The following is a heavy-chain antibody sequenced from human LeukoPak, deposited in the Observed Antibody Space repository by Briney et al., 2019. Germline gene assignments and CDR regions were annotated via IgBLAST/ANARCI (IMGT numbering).Heavy chain of an antibody. J-gene: IGHJ5*02. Sequence: GASVTVSCKASGYTFIDYYMHWVRQAPGQGLEWMGWINPNSGVTNFAQRFQGRVTATRDTSISTVYMELSGLRSDDTAIYYCARILVRGGNWFDPWGQGTLVAVSS. D-gene: IGHD3-10*01. CDR2: INPNSGVT. CDR3: ARILVRGGNWFDP. V-gene: IGHV1-2*02. CDR1: GYTFIDYY.